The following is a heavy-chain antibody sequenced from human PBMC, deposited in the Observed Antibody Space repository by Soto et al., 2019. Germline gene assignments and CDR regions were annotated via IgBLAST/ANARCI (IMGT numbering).Heavy chain of an antibody. CDR2: IKSKIDGGTT. Sequence: GGSLRLSCAASGFTFSNAWFNWVRQAPGKGLEWVCRIKSKIDGGTTDYAAPVKGRFTISRDDSKTTLYLQMNSLQSEDTAVYYCTTDLFSNKGFYPWGQGTLVTVSS. CDR3: TTDLFSNKGFYP. CDR1: GFTFSNAW. J-gene: IGHJ5*02. V-gene: IGHV3-15*07.